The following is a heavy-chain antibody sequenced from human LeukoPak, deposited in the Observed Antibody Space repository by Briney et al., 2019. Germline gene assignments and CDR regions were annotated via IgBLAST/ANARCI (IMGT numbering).Heavy chain of an antibody. Sequence: ASVKVSCMASGGTLSSYAFSWVGQAPGKGLEWVGGIIPNFGTANYTQKFHGRVTITADESTSTAYTELRSLRSEDTAVYYCARSAGRWPTLHWFDPWGQGTLVTVSS. V-gene: IGHV1-69*13. CDR1: GGTLSSYA. D-gene: IGHD5-24*01. J-gene: IGHJ5*02. CDR2: IIPNFGTA. CDR3: ARSAGRWPTLHWFDP.